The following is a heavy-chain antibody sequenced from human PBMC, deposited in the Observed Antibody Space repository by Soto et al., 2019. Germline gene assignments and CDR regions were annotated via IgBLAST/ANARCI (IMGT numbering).Heavy chain of an antibody. Sequence: SETLSLTCAVYGGSFSGYYWSWIRQPPGKGLEWIGEINHSGSTNYNPSLKSRVTISVDTSKNQFSLKLSSVTAADTAVYYCARCSPYRDAFDIWGQGTMVTVSS. V-gene: IGHV4-34*01. CDR2: INHSGST. J-gene: IGHJ3*02. CDR3: ARCSPYRDAFDI. CDR1: GGSFSGYY.